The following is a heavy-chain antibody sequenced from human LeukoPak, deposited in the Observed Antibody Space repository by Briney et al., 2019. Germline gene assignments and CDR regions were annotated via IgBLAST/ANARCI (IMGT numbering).Heavy chain of an antibody. CDR3: NYDFWSGNDY. Sequence: GGSLRLSCAASGFTVSSNYMSWVRQAPGKGLEWVSVIYSGGSAYYADSVKGRFTISRDNSKDTLYLQMNSLRAEDTAVYYCNYDFWSGNDYWGQGTLVTVSS. CDR1: GFTVSSNY. CDR2: IYSGGSA. D-gene: IGHD3-3*01. V-gene: IGHV3-53*01. J-gene: IGHJ4*02.